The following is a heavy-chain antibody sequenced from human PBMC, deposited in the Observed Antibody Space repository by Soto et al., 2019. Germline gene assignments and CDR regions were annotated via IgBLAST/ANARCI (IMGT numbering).Heavy chain of an antibody. J-gene: IGHJ3*02. CDR2: MNPNSGNT. CDR3: ARPGTTPIGDYVTSDAFDI. V-gene: IGHV1-8*01. CDR1: GYTFTSYD. D-gene: IGHD4-17*01. Sequence: ASVKVSCKASGYTFTSYDINWVRQATGQGLEWMGWMNPNSGNTGYAQKFQGRVTMTRNTSISTAYMELSSLRSEDTAVYYCARPGTTPIGDYVTSDAFDISGQGTMVTVSS.